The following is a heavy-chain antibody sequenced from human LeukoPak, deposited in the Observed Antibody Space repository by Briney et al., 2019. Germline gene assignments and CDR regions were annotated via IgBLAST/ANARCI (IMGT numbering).Heavy chain of an antibody. D-gene: IGHD5-24*01. CDR1: GGSISSYY. Sequence: PSETLSLTCTVSGGSISSYYWSWIRQPPGKGLEWIGYIYYSGSTKYNPSLKSRVTISVDTSKNQFSLKLSSVTAADTAVYYCASGIERCLQSYGGQGTLVTVSS. CDR2: IYYSGST. CDR3: ASGIERCLQSY. V-gene: IGHV4-59*01. J-gene: IGHJ4*02.